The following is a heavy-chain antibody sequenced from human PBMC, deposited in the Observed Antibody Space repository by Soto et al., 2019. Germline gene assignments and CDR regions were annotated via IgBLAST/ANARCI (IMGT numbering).Heavy chain of an antibody. CDR3: TRHAIGVVVPAAIRN. CDR1: GGSISSSSYY. CDR2: IYYTGTS. V-gene: IGHV4-39*01. J-gene: IGHJ4*02. D-gene: IGHD2-15*01. Sequence: SETLSLTCAVSGGSISSSSYYWDWIRQPPGKGLEWIGTIYYTGTSNYNPSLKSRVTISVDTSKNQFSLNLSSVAAADTAVYYCTRHAIGVVVPAAIRNWGQGSLVTVSS.